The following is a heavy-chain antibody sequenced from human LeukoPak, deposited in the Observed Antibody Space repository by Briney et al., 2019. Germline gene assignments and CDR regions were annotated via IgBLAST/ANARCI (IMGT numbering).Heavy chain of an antibody. D-gene: IGHD2-2*01. CDR2: ISWDGGST. V-gene: IGHV3-43D*04. Sequence: GGSLRLSCAASGFTFDDYAMHWVRQAPGKGLEWVSLISWDGGSTYYADSVKGRFTISRDNSKNSLYLQMNSLRAEDTALYYCATGYCSSTSCSQFDYWGLGTLVTVSS. CDR1: GFTFDDYA. CDR3: ATGYCSSTSCSQFDY. J-gene: IGHJ4*02.